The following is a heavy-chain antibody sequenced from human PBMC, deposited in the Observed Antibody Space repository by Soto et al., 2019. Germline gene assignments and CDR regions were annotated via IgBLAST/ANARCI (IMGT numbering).Heavy chain of an antibody. D-gene: IGHD6-19*01. CDR3: ARDGAAVAGTGRRNYYGMDV. J-gene: IGHJ6*02. CDR2: ISYDGSNK. Sequence: QVQLVESGGGVVQPGRSLRLSCAASGFTFSSYAMHWVRQAPGKGLEWVAVISYDGSNKYYADSVKGRFTISRDNSNNTLYLQMNSLRAEDTAVYYRARDGAAVAGTGRRNYYGMDVWGQGTTVTVSS. V-gene: IGHV3-30-3*01. CDR1: GFTFSSYA.